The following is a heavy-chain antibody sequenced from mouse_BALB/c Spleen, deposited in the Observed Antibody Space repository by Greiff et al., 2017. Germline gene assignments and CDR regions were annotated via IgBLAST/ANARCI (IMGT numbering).Heavy chain of an antibody. Sequence: VQLQQPGAELVKPGASVKLSCTASGYTFTSYWMHWVKQRPGQGLEWIGEINPSNGRTNYNEKFKSKATLTVDKSSSTAYMQLSSLTSEDSAVYYCARGRDYAMDYWGQGTSVTVSA. CDR1: GYTFTSYW. V-gene: IGHV1S81*02. CDR3: ARGRDYAMDY. J-gene: IGHJ4*01. CDR2: INPSNGRT.